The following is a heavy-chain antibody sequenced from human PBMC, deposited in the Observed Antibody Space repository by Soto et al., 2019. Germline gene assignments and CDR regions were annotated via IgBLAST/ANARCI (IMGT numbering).Heavy chain of an antibody. J-gene: IGHJ4*02. CDR1: GYTFSIHA. V-gene: IGHV1-3*01. D-gene: IGHD3-10*01. Sequence: QVQLVQSGAEVKRPGASVKISCKASGYTFSIHAVHWVRQAPGQRLEWMGWINGGDGQIEYSQNFQGRVTLTRDTYATTVYMELSSLTSEDTAVYYCGRGFYGSADYWGQGPLVTVSS. CDR3: GRGFYGSADY. CDR2: INGGDGQI.